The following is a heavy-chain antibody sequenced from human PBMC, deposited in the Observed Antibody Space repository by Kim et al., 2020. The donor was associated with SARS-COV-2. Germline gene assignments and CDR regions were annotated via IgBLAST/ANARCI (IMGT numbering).Heavy chain of an antibody. D-gene: IGHD3-9*01. CDR2: IYYSGST. CDR3: ARQPVFRYFDWLSDYYMDV. CDR1: GGSISSSSYY. Sequence: SETLSLTCTVSGGSISSSSYYWGWIRQPPGKGLEWIGSIYYSGSTYYNPSLKSRVTISVDTSKNQFSLKLSSVTAADTAVYYCARQPVFRYFDWLSDYYMDVWGKGTTVTVSS. V-gene: IGHV4-39*01. J-gene: IGHJ6*03.